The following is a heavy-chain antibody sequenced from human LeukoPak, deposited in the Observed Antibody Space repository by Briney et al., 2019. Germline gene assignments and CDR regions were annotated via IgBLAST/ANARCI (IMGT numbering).Heavy chain of an antibody. CDR1: GGSISSYY. V-gene: IGHV4-59*01. D-gene: IGHD4-17*01. CDR3: ARMTTTHYYYYYMDV. Sequence: SETLSLTCTVSGGSISSYYWSWIRQPPGKGLEWIGYIYYSGSTNYNPSLKSRVTISVDTSKNQFSLKLSSVTAADTAFYYCARMTTTHYYYYYMDVWGKGTTVTVSS. J-gene: IGHJ6*03. CDR2: IYYSGST.